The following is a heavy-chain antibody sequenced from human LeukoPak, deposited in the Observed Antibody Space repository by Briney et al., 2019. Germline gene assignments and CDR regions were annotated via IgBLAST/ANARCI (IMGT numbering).Heavy chain of an antibody. J-gene: IGHJ4*02. Sequence: GGSVRVSCKASGYTFTSNHIHWVRQAPGQGLEWMGIINPSGRSTNYAQKFQGRLTMTSDTSTSTVFMELSSLRSEDTAVYYCAKEEGQVPGPLVVAGTYYFDYWGQGTLVTVSS. V-gene: IGHV1-46*01. CDR2: INPSGRST. D-gene: IGHD2-15*01. CDR1: GYTFTSNH. CDR3: AKEEGQVPGPLVVAGTYYFDY.